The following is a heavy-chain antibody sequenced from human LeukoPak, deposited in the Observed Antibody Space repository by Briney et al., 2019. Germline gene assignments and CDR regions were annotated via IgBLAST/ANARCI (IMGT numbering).Heavy chain of an antibody. CDR3: ARDRRGITGTEWFDP. CDR2: ISWNSDST. D-gene: IGHD1-20*01. CDR1: GFTFGDYG. J-gene: IGHJ5*02. V-gene: IGHV3-20*04. Sequence: GGSLRLSCEGSGFTFGDYGMSWVRQAPGKGPEWVAGISWNSDSTGYPDSVKGRFTISRDNAKNSLYLQMNSLRVEDTALYYCARDRRGITGTEWFDPGAREPWSPSPQ.